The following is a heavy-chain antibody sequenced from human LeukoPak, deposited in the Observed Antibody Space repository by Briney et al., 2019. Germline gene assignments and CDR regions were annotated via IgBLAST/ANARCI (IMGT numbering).Heavy chain of an antibody. J-gene: IGHJ6*02. CDR1: GFTFSSYW. CDR2: IKQDGSEK. CDR3: ARQYGSGGGEPYYSKGRDV. V-gene: IGHV3-7*01. D-gene: IGHD3-16*01. Sequence: GGSLRLSCAASGFTFSSYWMSWVRQAPGKGLEWVANIKQDGSEKYYVDSVKGRFTISRDNAKNSLYLQMNSLRAEDTAVYYCARQYGSGGGEPYYSKGRDVGGQGPTVPVPS.